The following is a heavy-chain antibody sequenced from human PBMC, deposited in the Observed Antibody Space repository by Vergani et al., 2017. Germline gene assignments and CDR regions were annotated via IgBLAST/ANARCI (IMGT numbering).Heavy chain of an antibody. V-gene: IGHV3-48*03. CDR1: GFTFSSSE. D-gene: IGHD3-22*01. J-gene: IGHJ3*02. CDR3: ARKGITYDCEGSGYTPRGACDI. Sequence: EVQLLESGGGLVQPGGSLRLSCAASGFTFSSSEMHWVRQAPGKGLEWASYISGSGTTIYYADSVKGRFTISRDNSQNSLYLRMNGRRAEDTAVYYCARKGITYDCEGSGYTPRGACDIGGRGTMVTVSS. CDR2: ISGSGTTI.